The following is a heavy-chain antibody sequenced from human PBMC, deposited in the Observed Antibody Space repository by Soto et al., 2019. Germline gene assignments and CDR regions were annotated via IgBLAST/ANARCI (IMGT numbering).Heavy chain of an antibody. V-gene: IGHV1-69*01. CDR2: IIPIFGTA. J-gene: IGHJ3*01. D-gene: IGHD1-26*01. CDR1: GGTFSSYA. CDR3: ARELVRATFKGYAFDF. Sequence: QVQLVQSGPEVKKPGSSVKVSCKASGGTFSSYAISWVRQAPGQGLEWMGGIIPIFGTANYAQKFQGRVTSRVDESTSKAYMELSRLRSEDTAVYYCARELVRATFKGYAFDFWGQGTMVTVSS.